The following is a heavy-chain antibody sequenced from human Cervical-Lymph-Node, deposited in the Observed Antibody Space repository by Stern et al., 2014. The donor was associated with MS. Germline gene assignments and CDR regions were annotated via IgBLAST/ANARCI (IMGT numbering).Heavy chain of an antibody. CDR2: ISGDGDRI. CDR3: VTSMTI. D-gene: IGHD5-18*01. V-gene: IGHV3-23*04. Sequence: VQLVESGGGLQQPGGSLRLSCAASGFAFSSYVMSWVRQAPGKGLEWVSSISGDGDRIHYTDSVKGRFIISRDNSKNTLGLQMNSLRVDDSAVYYCVTSMTIWGRGTLVTVSS. CDR1: GFAFSSYV. J-gene: IGHJ4*02.